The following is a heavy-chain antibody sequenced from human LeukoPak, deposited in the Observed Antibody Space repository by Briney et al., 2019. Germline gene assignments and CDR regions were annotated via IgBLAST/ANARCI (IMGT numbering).Heavy chain of an antibody. J-gene: IGHJ4*02. CDR3: VVWGEDRSGHRFDF. V-gene: IGHV3-74*01. CDR2: INTDGSNT. CDR1: GLTFSSHW. Sequence: QPGGSLRLSCAASGLTFSSHWMHWVRQAPGKGLMWVSRINTDGSNTHYADSVKGRFTISRDNAKNTLYLQMNGLRVEDTAVYYCVVWGEDRSGHRFDFWGQGTLVTVSS. D-gene: IGHD3-22*01.